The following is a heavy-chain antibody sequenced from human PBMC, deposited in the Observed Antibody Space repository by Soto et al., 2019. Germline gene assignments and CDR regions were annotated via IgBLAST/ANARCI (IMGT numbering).Heavy chain of an antibody. D-gene: IGHD1-26*01. CDR1: RFSFSRYD. Sequence: GWSLRLSCAASRFSFSRYDMHWVRQAPGKGLECIAYISKTGNTIYYADSVKGRFTISRDNAKNALFLQMNSLRADDTAVYYCAKEFQWELHAFDIWGQGTMVTVSS. CDR3: AKEFQWELHAFDI. J-gene: IGHJ3*02. V-gene: IGHV3-48*03. CDR2: ISKTGNTI.